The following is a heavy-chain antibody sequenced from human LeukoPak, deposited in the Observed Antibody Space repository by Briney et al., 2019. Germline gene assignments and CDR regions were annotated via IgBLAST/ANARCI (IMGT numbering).Heavy chain of an antibody. CDR2: MNPNSGNT. V-gene: IGHV1-8*01. CDR3: ASSSSYRLGYYYYMDV. CDR1: GYTFTSYD. Sequence: ASVKVSCKASGYTFTSYDINWVRQATGQGLEWMGWMNPNSGNTGYAQKFQGRVTMTRNTSISTAYMELSRLRSEDTAVYYCASSSSYRLGYYYYMDVWGKGTTVTVSS. J-gene: IGHJ6*03. D-gene: IGHD6-6*01.